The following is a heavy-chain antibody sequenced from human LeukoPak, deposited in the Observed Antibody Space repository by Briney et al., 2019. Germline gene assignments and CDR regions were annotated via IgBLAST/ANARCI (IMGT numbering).Heavy chain of an antibody. Sequence: SETLSLTCTVSGASISNFYWSWIRQPPGEGLEWLGYVYYSGRAIYNPSLKSRVTISVDTSKNQFSLNLSSVTAADTAVYYCARPSSVKLLWPFDYWGQGTLVTVSS. J-gene: IGHJ4*02. D-gene: IGHD1-26*01. CDR3: ARPSSVKLLWPFDY. CDR2: VYYSGRA. V-gene: IGHV4-59*08. CDR1: GASISNFY.